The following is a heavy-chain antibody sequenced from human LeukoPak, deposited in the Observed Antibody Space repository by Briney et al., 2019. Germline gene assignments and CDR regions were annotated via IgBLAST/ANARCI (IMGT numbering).Heavy chain of an antibody. V-gene: IGHV3-23*01. D-gene: IGHD3-10*01. CDR3: AKGRLQEGTVFRGVITPVDY. CDR2: ISGSGDGK. CDR1: GFTVSSNY. Sequence: PGGCLRLSCAASGFTVSSNYMNWGRRAPGKGLEWVSTISGSGDGKYYADSVKGRFTISRDNSKNTLFLQMSSLSADDTALYYCAKGRLQEGTVFRGVITPVDYWGQGTMVTVTS. J-gene: IGHJ4*02.